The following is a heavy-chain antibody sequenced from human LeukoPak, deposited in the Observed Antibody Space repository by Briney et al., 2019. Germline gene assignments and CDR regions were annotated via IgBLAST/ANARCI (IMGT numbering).Heavy chain of an antibody. Sequence: SETLSLTCTVSGGSISSYYWRWIRQPPGKGLEWIGYIYYSGSTNYNPSLKSRVTISVDTSKNQFSLKLSSVTAADTAVYYCASGAADPVAPSSAFDYWGQGTLVTVSS. V-gene: IGHV4-59*01. J-gene: IGHJ4*02. D-gene: IGHD6-13*01. CDR1: GGSISSYY. CDR3: ASGAADPVAPSSAFDY. CDR2: IYYSGST.